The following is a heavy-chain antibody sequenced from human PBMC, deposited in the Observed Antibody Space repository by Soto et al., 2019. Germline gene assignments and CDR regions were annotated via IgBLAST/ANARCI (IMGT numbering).Heavy chain of an antibody. J-gene: IGHJ6*02. CDR2: IGGFSGSGFCGTT. CDR1: GFTFSDYP. CDR3: AFLMVRGGRDSVPETIASPRV. V-gene: IGHV3-23*01. Sequence: DVQVLESGGGLIQPGGALRLSCEVSGFTFSDYPMSWVRQAPGKGLEWVAVIGGFSGSGFCGTTYYADFAKGRFTISRDNSKNTVFLQLDGLWADDTAVYYCAFLMVRGGRDSVPETIASPRVWGQGTTVTVSS. D-gene: IGHD2-21*01.